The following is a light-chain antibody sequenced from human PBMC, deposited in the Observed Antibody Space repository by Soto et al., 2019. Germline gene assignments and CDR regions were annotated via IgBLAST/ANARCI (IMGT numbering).Light chain of an antibody. CDR1: SSNIGAGYD. CDR2: GNS. CDR3: SSHTTNTPVV. J-gene: IGLJ2*01. Sequence: QSVLTQPPSVSGAPGQRVTISCTGSSSNIGAGYDVHWYQQLPGTAPKLLIYGNSNRPSGVPDRFSGSKSGTSASLAITGLQAEDEADYYCSSHTTNTPVVFGGGTKVTVL. V-gene: IGLV1-40*01.